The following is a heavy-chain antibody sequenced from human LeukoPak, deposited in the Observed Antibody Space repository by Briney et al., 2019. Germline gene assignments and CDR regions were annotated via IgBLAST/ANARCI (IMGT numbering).Heavy chain of an antibody. CDR1: GDSVSSNSAA. V-gene: IGHV6-1*01. CDR3: ARGMSTVGH. J-gene: IGHJ1*01. Sequence: SQTLSLTCAIAGDSVSSNSAAWSWIRRSPSRGLEWLGRTYYRSKWYNDYAVSVKSRITINPATSKNQFSLQLNSVTPEDTAVYYCARGMSTVGHWGQGTLVTVSS. CDR2: TYYRSKWYN. D-gene: IGHD2-2*01.